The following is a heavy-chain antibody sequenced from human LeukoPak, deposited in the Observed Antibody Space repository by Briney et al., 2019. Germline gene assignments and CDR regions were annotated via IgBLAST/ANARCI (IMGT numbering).Heavy chain of an antibody. CDR2: ISADGTST. CDR1: RFTSDDFG. J-gene: IGHJ4*02. CDR3: AKETDN. V-gene: IGHV3-43*02. Sequence: GGSLRLSCATSRFTSDDFGIHWVRQAPGKGLEWVCFISADGTSTFYADSVRGRFTISRDNSKNSLYLQMNSLRNEDTAFYYCAKETDNWGQGTLVTVSS.